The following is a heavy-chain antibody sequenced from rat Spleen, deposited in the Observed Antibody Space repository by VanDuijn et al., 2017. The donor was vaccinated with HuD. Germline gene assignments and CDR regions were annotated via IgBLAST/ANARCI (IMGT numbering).Heavy chain of an antibody. CDR1: GLSLIRYN. CDR2: IWGDGST. J-gene: IGHJ3*01. D-gene: IGHD1-12*03. V-gene: IGHV2-1*01. CDR3: TRSWGYYYDGSPQWFAY. Sequence: QVQLKESGPGLVQPSQTLSLTCTVSGLSLIRYNVHWVRQPPGKGLEWMGGIWGDGSTDYNSALKSRLSISRDTSKSQVFLKMNSLQTDDTAIYFCTRSWGYYYDGSPQWFAYWGQGTLVTVSS.